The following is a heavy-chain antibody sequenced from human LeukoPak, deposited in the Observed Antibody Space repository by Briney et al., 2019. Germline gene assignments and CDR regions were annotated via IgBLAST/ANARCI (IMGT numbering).Heavy chain of an antibody. J-gene: IGHJ6*02. Sequence: PGGSLRLSCAASGFTFDDYAMHWVRQAPGKGLEWVSGISWNSGSIGYADSVKGRFTISRDNAKTSLYLQMNSLRAEDTALYYCAKDIRSYYYGMDVWGQGTTVTVSS. V-gene: IGHV3-9*01. D-gene: IGHD1-14*01. CDR3: AKDIRSYYYGMDV. CDR2: ISWNSGSI. CDR1: GFTFDDYA.